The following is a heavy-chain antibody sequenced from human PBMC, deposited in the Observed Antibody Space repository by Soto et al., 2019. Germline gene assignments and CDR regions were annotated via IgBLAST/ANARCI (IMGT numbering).Heavy chain of an antibody. CDR1: GFTFGDYA. Sequence: GGSLRLSCTASGFTFGDYAMSWFRQAPGKGLEWVGFIRSKAYGGTTEYAESVKGRFTISRDDSKTIAYLQMNSLKTEDTAVYYCTRPKVGNGYCSSTSCYLNYMDVWGKGTTVTVSS. CDR2: IRSKAYGGTT. CDR3: TRPKVGNGYCSSTSCYLNYMDV. D-gene: IGHD2-2*01. J-gene: IGHJ6*03. V-gene: IGHV3-49*03.